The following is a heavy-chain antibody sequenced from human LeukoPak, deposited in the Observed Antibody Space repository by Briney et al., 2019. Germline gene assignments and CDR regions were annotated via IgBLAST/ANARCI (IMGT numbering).Heavy chain of an antibody. CDR2: INHSGST. D-gene: IGHD3-10*01. J-gene: IGHJ4*02. V-gene: IGHV4-34*01. CDR3: ARLRPYYDSGSYWGFDY. Sequence: PSETLSLTCAVYGGSFSGYYWSWIRQPPGKGLEWIGEINHSGSTNYNPSLKSRVTISVDTSKNQFSLKLSSVTAADTAVYYCARLRPYYDSGSYWGFDYWGQGTLVTVSS. CDR1: GGSFSGYY.